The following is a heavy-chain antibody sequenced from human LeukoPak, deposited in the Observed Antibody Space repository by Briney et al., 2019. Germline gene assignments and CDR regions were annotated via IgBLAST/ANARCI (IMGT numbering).Heavy chain of an antibody. CDR2: INPNSGGT. D-gene: IGHD6-19*01. CDR3: ARDHVEQWYYSDY. J-gene: IGHJ4*02. Sequence: GASVRVSCKASGHTFTGYYMHWVRQAPGQGLEWMGWINPNSGGTNYAQKFQGRVTMTRDTSISTAYMELSRLRSDDTAVYYCARDHVEQWYYSDYWGQGTLVTVSS. V-gene: IGHV1-2*02. CDR1: GHTFTGYY.